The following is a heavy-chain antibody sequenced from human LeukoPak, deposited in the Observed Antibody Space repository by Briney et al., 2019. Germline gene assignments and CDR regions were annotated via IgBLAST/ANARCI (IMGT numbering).Heavy chain of an antibody. CDR1: GYSFISYY. Sequence: ASVKVSCKASGYSFISYYIHWVRQAPGQGLEWMGIINPSGGSTTYAQKFQGRVTMTRDKSTSTVYMELSSLRSEDTAVYYCARYRRWLLYPHFDYWGQGTLVTVSS. V-gene: IGHV1-46*01. J-gene: IGHJ4*02. D-gene: IGHD4-23*01. CDR2: INPSGGST. CDR3: ARYRRWLLYPHFDY.